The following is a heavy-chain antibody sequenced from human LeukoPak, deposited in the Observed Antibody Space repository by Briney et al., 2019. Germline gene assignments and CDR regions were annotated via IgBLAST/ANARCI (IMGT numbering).Heavy chain of an antibody. CDR3: ARSLPYGTTWYGRSDF. V-gene: IGHV3-33*01. J-gene: IGHJ4*02. D-gene: IGHD6-13*01. CDR1: GFTFSSYG. CDR2: IWYDGSNK. Sequence: GRSLRLSCAASGFTFSSYGMHWVRQAPGKGLEWVAVIWYDGSNKYYADPVKGRFTISRDNAMNSLYLQMNSLRAEDTAIYYCARSLPYGTTWYGRSDFWGQGTLVTVSS.